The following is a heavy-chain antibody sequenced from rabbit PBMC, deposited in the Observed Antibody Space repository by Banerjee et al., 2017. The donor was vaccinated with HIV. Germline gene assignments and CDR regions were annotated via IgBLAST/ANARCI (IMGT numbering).Heavy chain of an antibody. CDR1: GFSFSSSYY. Sequence: QSLEESGGDLVKPEGSLTLTCTASGFSFSSSYYMCWVRQAPGKGLEWIACIYAGSSGTTYYASWAKGRFTISKPSSTTVTLQMASLTAADTATYFCARGTYGYAGYAYATAFNLWGPGTLVTVS. D-gene: IGHD6-1*01. J-gene: IGHJ4*01. CDR2: IYAGSSGTT. CDR3: ARGTYGYAGYAYATAFNL. V-gene: IGHV1S40*01.